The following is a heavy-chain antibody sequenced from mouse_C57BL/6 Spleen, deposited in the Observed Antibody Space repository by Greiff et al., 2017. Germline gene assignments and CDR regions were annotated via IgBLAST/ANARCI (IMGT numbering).Heavy chain of an antibody. Sequence: VQGVESGPELVKPGASVKISCKASGYAFSSSWMNWVKQRPGKGLEWIGRIYPGDGDTNYNGKFKGKATLTADKSSSTAYMQLSSLTSEDSAVYFCYYYGSSYYFDYWGQGTTLTVSS. CDR3: YYYGSSYYFDY. D-gene: IGHD1-1*01. CDR2: IYPGDGDT. V-gene: IGHV1-82*01. CDR1: GYAFSSSW. J-gene: IGHJ2*01.